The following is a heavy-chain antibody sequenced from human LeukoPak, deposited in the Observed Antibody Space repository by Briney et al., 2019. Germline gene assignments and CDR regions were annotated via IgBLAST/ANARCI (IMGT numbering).Heavy chain of an antibody. D-gene: IGHD5-24*01. CDR3: TRVGYIDEGIDY. V-gene: IGHV3-7*04. J-gene: IGHJ4*02. Sequence: GRSLRLSCVASGFPFSSYWMTWVRQAPGKGLEWVANIKQDGSKKSYVDSVKGRFTISRDNAKNSLYLQMNSLRAEDTAIYYCTRVGYIDEGIDYWGQGILVTVSS. CDR1: GFPFSSYW. CDR2: IKQDGSKK.